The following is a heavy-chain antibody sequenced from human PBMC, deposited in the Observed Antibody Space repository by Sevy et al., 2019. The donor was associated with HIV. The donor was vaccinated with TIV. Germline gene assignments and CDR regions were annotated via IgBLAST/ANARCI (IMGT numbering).Heavy chain of an antibody. CDR3: AKDPVAYCGGDCLYYMDV. CDR2: ISGSGGST. Sequence: GGSLRLSCAASGFTFSRYVMSWVRQAPGKGPEWVSDISGSGGSTYYADSVKGRFTISRDNSKNTLYLQMNSLRAEDTAVYYCAKDPVAYCGGDCLYYMDVWGKGTTVTVSS. J-gene: IGHJ6*03. D-gene: IGHD2-21*02. CDR1: GFTFSRYV. V-gene: IGHV3-23*01.